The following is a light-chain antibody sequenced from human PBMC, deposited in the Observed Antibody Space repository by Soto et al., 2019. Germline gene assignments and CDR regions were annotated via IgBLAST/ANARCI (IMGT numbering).Light chain of an antibody. CDR1: QSIAGY. V-gene: IGKV3-11*01. Sequence: EIVLTQSPATLSLSPGERATLSCRASQSIAGYLAWYQKKPGQAPRLLIFDASNRATGIPDRFSASGSGTDFSLTISRLEPEDFAVYYCQQYGTSPWTFGQGTKVDI. CDR3: QQYGTSPWT. CDR2: DAS. J-gene: IGKJ1*01.